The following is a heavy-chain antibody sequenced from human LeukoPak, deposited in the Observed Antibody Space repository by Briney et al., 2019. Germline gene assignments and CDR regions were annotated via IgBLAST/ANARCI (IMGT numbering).Heavy chain of an antibody. V-gene: IGHV4-30-2*01. J-gene: IGHJ3*02. Sequence: SETLSLTCAVSGGSISSGGYSWSWIRQPPGKGLEWIGYIYHSGSTYYNPSLKSRVTISVDTSKNQFSLKLSSVTAADTAVYYCAISYYYDSRDAFDIWGQGTMVTVSS. CDR2: IYHSGST. CDR3: AISYYYDSRDAFDI. CDR1: GGSISSGGYS. D-gene: IGHD3-22*01.